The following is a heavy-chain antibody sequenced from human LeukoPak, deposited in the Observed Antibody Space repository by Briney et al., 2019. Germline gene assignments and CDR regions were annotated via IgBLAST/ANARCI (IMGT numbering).Heavy chain of an antibody. CDR1: GFLFSRHG. J-gene: IGHJ6*03. D-gene: IGHD2-15*01. Sequence: GGSLTLSCAGSGFLFSRHGVSWVRQAGGRGLEWVSCISGSGGGRHYAAFVWGRFIISRYNSKNTGNLQMNRLRPEDTAVYYRAKWWPQHYLYYNLDVWGNG. CDR3: AKWWPQHYLYYNLDV. CDR2: ISGSGGGR. V-gene: IGHV3-23*01.